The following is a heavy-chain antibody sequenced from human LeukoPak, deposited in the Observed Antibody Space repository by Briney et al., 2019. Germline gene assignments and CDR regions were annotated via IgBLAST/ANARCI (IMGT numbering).Heavy chain of an antibody. CDR2: INPSGGST. CDR1: GYTFTSYY. J-gene: IGHJ4*02. Sequence: ASVKVSCKACGYTFTSYYMHWVRQAPGQGLEWMGIINPSGGSTSYAQKFQGRVTMTRDTSTSTVYMELSSLRSEDTAVYYCARDYSSGLPMDYWGQGTLVTVSS. V-gene: IGHV1-46*01. CDR3: ARDYSSGLPMDY. D-gene: IGHD3-22*01.